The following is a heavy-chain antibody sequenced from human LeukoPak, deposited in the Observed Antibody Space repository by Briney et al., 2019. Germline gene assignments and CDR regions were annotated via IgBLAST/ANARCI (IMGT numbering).Heavy chain of an antibody. J-gene: IGHJ6*03. CDR2: IIPIFGTA. CDR3: ARGCLGCSGGSCYSSLYYYYYMDV. D-gene: IGHD2-15*01. V-gene: IGHV1-69*06. CDR1: GGTFSSYA. Sequence: GASAKVSCKASGGTFSSYAISWVRQAPGQGLEWMGGIIPIFGTANYAQKFQGRVTITADKSTSTAYMELSSLRSEDTAVYYCARGCLGCSGGSCYSSLYYYYYMDVWGKGTTVTVSS.